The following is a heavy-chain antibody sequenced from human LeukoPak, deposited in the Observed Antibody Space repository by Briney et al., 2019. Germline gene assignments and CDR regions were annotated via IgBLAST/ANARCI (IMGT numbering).Heavy chain of an antibody. J-gene: IGHJ5*02. CDR3: ARHRGVYNWFDP. CDR2: IYTSGST. Sequence: PSETLSLTCTVSGGSISSYYWSWIRQPPGKGLEWIGYIYTSGSTNYNPSLKSRVTISVDTSKNQFSLKLSSVTAADTAVYYCARHRGVYNWFDPWGQGILVTVSS. CDR1: GGSISSYY. V-gene: IGHV4-4*09.